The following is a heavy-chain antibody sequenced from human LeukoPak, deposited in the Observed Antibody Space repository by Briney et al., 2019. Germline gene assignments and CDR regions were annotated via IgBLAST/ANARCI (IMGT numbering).Heavy chain of an antibody. J-gene: IGHJ4*02. V-gene: IGHV4-39*07. CDR1: GGSLRSSSYY. Sequence: SETLSLTCTVSGGSLRSSSYYWGWIRQPPGKGLEWIGSIYYSGSTYYNPSLKSRVTISVDTSKNQFSLKLSSVTTADTAVYYCATLGDSSGYYSDWDYWGQGTLVTVSS. CDR3: ATLGDSSGYYSDWDY. D-gene: IGHD3-22*01. CDR2: IYYSGST.